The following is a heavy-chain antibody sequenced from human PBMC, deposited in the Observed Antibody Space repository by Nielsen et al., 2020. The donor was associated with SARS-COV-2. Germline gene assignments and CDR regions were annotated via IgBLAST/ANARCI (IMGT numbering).Heavy chain of an antibody. CDR2: ISGSGGST. Sequence: GGSLRLSCAASGFTFSSYAMSWVRQAPGKGLEWVSAISGSGGSTYYADSVKGRFTISRDNSKNTLYLQMNGLRAEDTAVYYCAKDGYYGSGSYNYYGMDVWGQGTTVTVSS. CDR1: GFTFSSYA. CDR3: AKDGYYGSGSYNYYGMDV. V-gene: IGHV3-23*01. J-gene: IGHJ6*02. D-gene: IGHD3-10*01.